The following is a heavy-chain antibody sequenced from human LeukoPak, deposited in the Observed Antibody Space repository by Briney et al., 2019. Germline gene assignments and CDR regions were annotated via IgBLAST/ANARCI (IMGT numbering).Heavy chain of an antibody. Sequence: KPSETLSLTCTVSGGSISSSSYYWGWIRQPPGKGLEWIGSIYYSGSTYYNPSLKSRVTISVDTSKNQFSLKLSSVTAADTAVYYCARHNYDILTGPYYYYYMDVWGKGTTVTVSS. D-gene: IGHD3-9*01. CDR1: GGSISSSSYY. CDR2: IYYSGST. J-gene: IGHJ6*03. V-gene: IGHV4-39*01. CDR3: ARHNYDILTGPYYYYYMDV.